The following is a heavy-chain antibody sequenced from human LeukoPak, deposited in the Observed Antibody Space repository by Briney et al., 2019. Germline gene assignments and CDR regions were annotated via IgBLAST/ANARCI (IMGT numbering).Heavy chain of an antibody. CDR1: GGSLTGYY. J-gene: IGHJ4*02. CDR2: INHSGST. CDR3: ASSIGV. D-gene: IGHD2-8*01. Sequence: SETLSLTCGVSGGSLTGYYWSWIRQPPGKGLEWIGEINHSGSTKYNPSLESRVTISVDTSKNQFSLKLSSVTAADTAVYYCASSIGVWGQGTLVTVSS. V-gene: IGHV4-34*01.